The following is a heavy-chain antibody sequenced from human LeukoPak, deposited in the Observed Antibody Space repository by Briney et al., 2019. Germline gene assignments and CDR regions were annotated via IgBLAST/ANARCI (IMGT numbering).Heavy chain of an antibody. Sequence: GESLKISCQGSGYRFTSYWIGWVRQMPGKGLEWMGIIYPGDSDTRYSPSFQGQVTISADKSISTAYLQWSSLKASDTAMYYCARALVGYCSGGSCPTGNWFDPWGQGTLATVSS. CDR3: ARALVGYCSGGSCPTGNWFDP. CDR2: IYPGDSDT. CDR1: GYRFTSYW. D-gene: IGHD2-15*01. J-gene: IGHJ5*02. V-gene: IGHV5-51*01.